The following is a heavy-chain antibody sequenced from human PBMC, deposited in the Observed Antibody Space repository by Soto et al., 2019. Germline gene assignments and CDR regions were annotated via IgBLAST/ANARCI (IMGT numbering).Heavy chain of an antibody. CDR3: ANVIFSIVRGAGGAFDI. Sequence: EVQLLESGGGLVQPGGSLRLSCAASGFTFSSYAMSWVRQAPGKGLEWVSAISGSGGSTYYADSVKGRFAISRDNSKNTLYLPMNSLGAEDTAVYYCANVIFSIVRGAGGAFDIWGQGTMVTVSS. CDR1: GFTFSSYA. J-gene: IGHJ3*02. D-gene: IGHD3-10*01. CDR2: ISGSGGST. V-gene: IGHV3-23*01.